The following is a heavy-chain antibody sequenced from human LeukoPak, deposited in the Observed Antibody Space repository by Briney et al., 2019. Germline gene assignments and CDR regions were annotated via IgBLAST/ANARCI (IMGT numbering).Heavy chain of an antibody. CDR3: AREVESGVMDV. D-gene: IGHD6-25*01. Sequence: GGSLRLSCAASGFTFSSYAMHWVRQAPGKGLEWVAVISYDGSNKYYADSVKGRFTISRDNSKNTLYLQMTSLRAEDTAVYYCAREVESGVMDVWGQGTTVTVSS. CDR1: GFTFSSYA. CDR2: ISYDGSNK. J-gene: IGHJ6*02. V-gene: IGHV3-30-3*01.